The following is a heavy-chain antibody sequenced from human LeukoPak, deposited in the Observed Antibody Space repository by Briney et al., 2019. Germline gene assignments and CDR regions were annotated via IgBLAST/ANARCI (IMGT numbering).Heavy chain of an antibody. Sequence: KPSQTLSLTCTVSGGSISSGGYYWSWIRQHPGKGLEWIGYIYYSESTYCNPSLKSRVTISVDTSKNQFSLKLSSVTAADTAVYYCARDRADCSSTSCYGYYYYYGMDVWGQGTTVTVSS. D-gene: IGHD2-2*01. CDR3: ARDRADCSSTSCYGYYYYYGMDV. V-gene: IGHV4-31*03. J-gene: IGHJ6*02. CDR2: IYYSEST. CDR1: GGSISSGGYY.